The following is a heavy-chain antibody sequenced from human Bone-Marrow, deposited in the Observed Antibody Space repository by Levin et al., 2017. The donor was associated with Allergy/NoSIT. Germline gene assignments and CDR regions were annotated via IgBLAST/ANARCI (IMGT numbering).Heavy chain of an antibody. J-gene: IGHJ4*02. CDR1: GYTFTGYY. V-gene: IGHV1-2*06. D-gene: IGHD3-9*01. Sequence: ASVKVSCKASGYTFTGYYMHWVRQAPGQGLEWMGRINPNSGGTNYAQKFQGRVTMTRDTSISTAYMELSRLRSDDTAVYYCARSGRGSFPIYYDILTPTWYFDYWGQGTLVTVSS. CDR2: INPNSGGT. CDR3: ARSGRGSFPIYYDILTPTWYFDY.